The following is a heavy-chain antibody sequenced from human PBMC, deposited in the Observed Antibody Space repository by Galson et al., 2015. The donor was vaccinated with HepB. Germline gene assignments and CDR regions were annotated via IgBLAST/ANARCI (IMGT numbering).Heavy chain of an antibody. D-gene: IGHD3-22*01. V-gene: IGHV3-33*01. J-gene: IGHJ6*02. CDR2: IWYDGSKK. CDR1: GVTFRTSG. CDR3: ARDYATMLVVPYGGAMDV. Sequence: LRLSCAASGVTFRTSGMHWVRQAPGKGLEWVAVIWYDGSKKYYADSVKGRFSISRDNSNNTLFLQMNSLRAEDTAVYYCARDYATMLVVPYGGAMDVWGQGTTVTVSS.